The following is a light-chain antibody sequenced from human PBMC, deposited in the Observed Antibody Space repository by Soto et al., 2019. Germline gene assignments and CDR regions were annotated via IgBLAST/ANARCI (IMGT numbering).Light chain of an antibody. J-gene: IGKJ2*01. CDR2: WAS. Sequence: DIVMTQSPDSLAVSVGERATINCKSCQSVLYSSNNKNYLAWYQQRPGQPPKLLIYWASTRESGVPDRFSGSGSGTDFTLTITSLQAEDVAVYYCQQYESTPPTFGQGTKLEIK. CDR3: QQYESTPPT. CDR1: QSVLYSSNNKNY. V-gene: IGKV4-1*01.